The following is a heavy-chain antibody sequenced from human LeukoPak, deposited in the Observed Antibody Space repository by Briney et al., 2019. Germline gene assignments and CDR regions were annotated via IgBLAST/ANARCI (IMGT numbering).Heavy chain of an antibody. J-gene: IGHJ4*02. CDR2: IHYSGST. D-gene: IGHD3-3*01. CDR3: AREGSRDFWSGPVYYFDY. CDR1: GGSISNYY. Sequence: SETLSLTCTVSGGSISNYYWSWIRQPPGKGLEWIGYIHYSGSTYYNPSLTSRVTISIDTSKNQLSLRLSSVTAADTAVYYCAREGSRDFWSGPVYYFDYWGQGTLVTVSS. V-gene: IGHV4-59*01.